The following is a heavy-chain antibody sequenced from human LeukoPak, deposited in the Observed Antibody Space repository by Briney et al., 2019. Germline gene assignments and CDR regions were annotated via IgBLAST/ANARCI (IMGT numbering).Heavy chain of an antibody. J-gene: IGHJ4*02. CDR2: ISYDGSNK. V-gene: IGHV3-30*04. CDR3: VSGASKRYFDY. CDR1: GFTFSSYA. Sequence: GGSLRLSCAASGFTFSSYAMHWVRQAPGKGLEWVAVISYDGSNKYYADSVKGRFTISRDNSKNTLYLQMNSLRAEDTAVYYCVSGASKRYFDYWGQGTLVTVSS. D-gene: IGHD4-11*01.